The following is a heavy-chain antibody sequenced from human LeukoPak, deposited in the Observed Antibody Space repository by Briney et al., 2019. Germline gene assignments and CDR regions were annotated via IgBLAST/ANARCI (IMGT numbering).Heavy chain of an antibody. Sequence: ASVKVSCKASGYTFSDYIHWVRQAPGQGLECLGRINPNSGGTNYAQKFQGRVTMTRDTSISTAYMELSRLRSDDTAVYYCGRGLYGDQNWFDPWGQGTLVTVSS. CDR1: GYTFSDY. CDR2: INPNSGGT. J-gene: IGHJ5*02. D-gene: IGHD4-17*01. V-gene: IGHV1-2*06. CDR3: GRGLYGDQNWFDP.